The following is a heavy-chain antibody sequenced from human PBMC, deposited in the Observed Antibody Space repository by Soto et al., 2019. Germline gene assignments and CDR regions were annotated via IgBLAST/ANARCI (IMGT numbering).Heavy chain of an antibody. D-gene: IGHD3-3*01. Sequence: GGSLRLSCAASGFTVSNYWMNWVRQSPGKGLVWVSHIKNDGTTSYADSVEGRFTVSRDDAKNSFYLQMNSLRADDTAVYYCAKDRGEEGLKFLEWFGGMDVWGHGTTVTVSS. J-gene: IGHJ6*02. CDR3: AKDRGEEGLKFLEWFGGMDV. CDR2: IKNDGTT. CDR1: GFTVSNYW. V-gene: IGHV3-74*01.